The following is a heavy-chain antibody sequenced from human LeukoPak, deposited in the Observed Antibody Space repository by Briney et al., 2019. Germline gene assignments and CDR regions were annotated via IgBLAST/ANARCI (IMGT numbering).Heavy chain of an antibody. CDR1: SGSFSGYY. CDR3: VRSEWTRDFDY. D-gene: IGHD3-3*01. J-gene: IGHJ4*02. Sequence: PSETLSLTCAVYSGSFSGYYWSWIRQPPGKGLEWIGEINHSGSTNYNPSLKSRVTISVDTSKNQFSLKLSSVTAADTAVYYCVRSEWTRDFDYWGQGTLVTVSS. V-gene: IGHV4-34*01. CDR2: INHSGST.